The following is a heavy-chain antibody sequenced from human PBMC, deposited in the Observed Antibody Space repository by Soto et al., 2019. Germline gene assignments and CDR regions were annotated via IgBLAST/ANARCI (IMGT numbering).Heavy chain of an antibody. CDR1: GFTFSSYA. J-gene: IGHJ6*02. Sequence: EVQLLESGGGLGQPGGSLRLSCAASGFTFSSYAMSWVRQAPGKGLEWVSAISGSGGSTYYADSVKGRFTISRDNSKNTLYLQMNSLRAEDTAVYYCAKGFEAMVLSYYYGMDVWGQGTTVTVSS. V-gene: IGHV3-23*01. CDR2: ISGSGGST. D-gene: IGHD5-18*01. CDR3: AKGFEAMVLSYYYGMDV.